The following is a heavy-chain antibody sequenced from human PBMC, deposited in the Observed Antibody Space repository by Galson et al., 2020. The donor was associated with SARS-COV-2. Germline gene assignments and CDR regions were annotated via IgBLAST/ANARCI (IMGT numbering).Heavy chain of an antibody. Sequence: GESLKNSCAASGFTFSSDSMNCVRHAPGKGLEWVSSISSSSSYIYYSDSVKSRFTISRDNAKNSLYLQMNSLRAEDTAVYYCARDLTTVTTDYFDYWRQGTLVTVSS. CDR3: ARDLTTVTTDYFDY. J-gene: IGHJ4*02. CDR1: GFTFSSDS. V-gene: IGHV3-21*01. D-gene: IGHD4-17*01. CDR2: ISSSSSYI.